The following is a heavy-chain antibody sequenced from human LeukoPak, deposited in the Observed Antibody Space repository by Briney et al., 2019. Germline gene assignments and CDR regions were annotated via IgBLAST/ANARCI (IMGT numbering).Heavy chain of an antibody. D-gene: IGHD6-13*01. V-gene: IGHV3-23*01. CDR2: ISGSGGST. CDR3: AKPYSSSWYGVPNGDY. J-gene: IGHJ4*02. Sequence: GGSLRLSCAASGCTFSSYAMSWVRQAPGKGLEWVSAISGSGGSTYYADSVKGRFTISRDNYKNTLYLQMNSLRAEDTAVYYCAKPYSSSWYGVPNGDYWGQGTLVTVSS. CDR1: GCTFSSYA.